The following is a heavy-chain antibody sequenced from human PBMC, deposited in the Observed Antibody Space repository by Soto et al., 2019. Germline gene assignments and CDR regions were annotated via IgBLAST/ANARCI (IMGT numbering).Heavy chain of an antibody. CDR3: ARGWLPYFDS. J-gene: IGHJ4*02. CDR1: GGSITSGGYF. CDR2: MHHSGGS. V-gene: IGHV4-31*03. Sequence: QVPLQESGPGLVKPSQTLSLTCSVSGGSITSGGYFWGWVRQLPGKGLEWIGYMHHSGGSHYNPSLKSRLTISLDTSKNLFSLKLDSATAADTAVYYCARGWLPYFDSWGQGTLVTVSS. D-gene: IGHD6-19*01.